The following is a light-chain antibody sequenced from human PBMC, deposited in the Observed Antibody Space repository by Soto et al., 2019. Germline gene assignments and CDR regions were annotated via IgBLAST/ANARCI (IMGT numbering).Light chain of an antibody. CDR1: SSDVGGYNY. Sequence: QSVLTQPRSVSGSHGQSGTISCTGTSSDVGGYNYVSWYQQDPGKAPKLMIYDVTKRPSGVPDRFSGSKSGNTASLTISGLQAEDEADYFCCSYAGSYTLIFGGGTKVTVL. CDR2: DVT. J-gene: IGLJ2*01. CDR3: CSYAGSYTLI. V-gene: IGLV2-11*01.